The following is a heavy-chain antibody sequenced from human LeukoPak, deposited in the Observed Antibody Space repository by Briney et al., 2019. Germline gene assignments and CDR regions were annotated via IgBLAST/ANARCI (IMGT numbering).Heavy chain of an antibody. CDR3: AQTWELWFAP. CDR1: GGTFSSYA. D-gene: IGHD1-26*01. J-gene: IGHJ5*02. CDR2: IIPIFGTA. Sequence: SVTVSCKASGGTFSSYAISWVRQAPGQGLEWMEGIIPIFGTANYAQKFQGRVTITTDESTSTAYMELSSLRSEDTAVYYCAQTWELWFAPWGQGTLVTVSS. V-gene: IGHV1-69*05.